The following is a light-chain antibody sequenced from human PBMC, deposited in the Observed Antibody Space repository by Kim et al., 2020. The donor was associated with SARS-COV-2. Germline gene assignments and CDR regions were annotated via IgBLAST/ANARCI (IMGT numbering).Light chain of an antibody. J-gene: IGKJ4*01. Sequence: SPGERATLSCRASQSVSSYLAWYQQEPGQAPRLLIYDASNRATGIPARFSGSGSGTDFTLTISSLEPEDFAVYYCQQRSNWPPLTVGGGTKVDIK. CDR2: DAS. CDR3: QQRSNWPPLT. V-gene: IGKV3-11*01. CDR1: QSVSSY.